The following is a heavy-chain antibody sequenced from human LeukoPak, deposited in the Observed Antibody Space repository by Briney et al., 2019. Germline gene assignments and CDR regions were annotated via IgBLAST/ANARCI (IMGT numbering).Heavy chain of an antibody. CDR1: GYTFTGYY. CDR3: ARVPSSYYYDSSGYDFDY. V-gene: IGHV1-2*02. D-gene: IGHD3-22*01. J-gene: IGHJ4*02. CDR2: INPNSGGT. Sequence: ASVKVSCKASGYTFTGYYVHWVRQAPGQGLEWMGWINPNSGGTNYAQKFQGRVTMTRDTSISTAYMELSRLRSDDTAVYYCARVPSSYYYDSSGYDFDYRGQGTLVTVSS.